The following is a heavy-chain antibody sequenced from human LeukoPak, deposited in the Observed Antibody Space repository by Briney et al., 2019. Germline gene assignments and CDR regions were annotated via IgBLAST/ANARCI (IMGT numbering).Heavy chain of an antibody. CDR3: AKDARVRGVITLDY. D-gene: IGHD3-10*01. CDR2: ISGSGGST. V-gene: IGHV3-23*01. CDR1: GFTFSSYA. J-gene: IGHJ4*02. Sequence: GGSLRLSCSASGFTFSSYAMHWVRQAPGKGLEWVSAISGSGGSTYYADSVKGRFTISRDNSKNTLYLQMNSLRAEDTAVYYCAKDARVRGVITLDYWGQGTLVTVSS.